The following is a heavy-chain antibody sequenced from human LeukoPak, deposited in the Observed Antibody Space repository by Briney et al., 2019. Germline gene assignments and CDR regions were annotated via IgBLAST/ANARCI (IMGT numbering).Heavy chain of an antibody. CDR2: ISGRDDST. V-gene: IGHV3-23*01. CDR1: GFTFSSYA. CDR3: AKWGDYDVLTGYYDSDY. Sequence: PGGSLRLSCAASGFTFSSYAMSWVRQAPGKGLQWVSAISGRDDSTYYADSVKGRFTISRDIPKNTLFLQMNNLRADDTAVYYCAKWGDYDVLTGYYDSDYWGQGTLVTVSS. D-gene: IGHD3-9*01. J-gene: IGHJ4*02.